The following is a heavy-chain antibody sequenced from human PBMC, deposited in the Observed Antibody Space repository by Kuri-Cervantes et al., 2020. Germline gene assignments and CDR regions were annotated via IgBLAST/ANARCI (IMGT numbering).Heavy chain of an antibody. D-gene: IGHD5-18*01. CDR3: ATLDTAVGGSYYNYYGMDV. CDR1: GYSISSSNW. J-gene: IGHJ6*02. CDR2: IYYSGST. V-gene: IGHV4-28*01. Sequence: SQTLSLTCAVSGYSISSSNWWGWIRQPPGKGLEWIGYIYYSGSTYYNPSLKSRVSMSVDTSKNQFALKLTSVTAADTAIYYCATLDTAVGGSYYNYYGMDVWGQGTTVTVSS.